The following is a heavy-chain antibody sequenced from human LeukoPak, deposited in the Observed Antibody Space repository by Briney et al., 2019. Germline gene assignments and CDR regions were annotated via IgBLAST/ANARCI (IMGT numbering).Heavy chain of an antibody. CDR2: INSDGSST. J-gene: IGHJ6*02. CDR1: GFTFSSYW. V-gene: IGHV3-74*01. D-gene: IGHD2-21*02. Sequence: GGSLRLSCAASGFTFSSYWMHWVRQAPGKGLVWVSRINSDGSSTSYADSVKGRFTLSRDNAKNTLYLQMNSLRAEDTAVYYCARKGYCGGDCYYYYYYGMDVWGQGTTVSVSS. CDR3: ARKGYCGGDCYYYYYYGMDV.